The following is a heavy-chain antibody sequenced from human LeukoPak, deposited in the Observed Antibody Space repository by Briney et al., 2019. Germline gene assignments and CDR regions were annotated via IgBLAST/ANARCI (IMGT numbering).Heavy chain of an antibody. CDR3: ERDGTEVTNDQFDY. CDR2: ISSSSSYI. V-gene: IGHV3-21*01. Sequence: PGVSLRLACPASGFTFSSYSMDWVRHAPGKGLEWVSSISSSSSYIYYADSAKGRFTIPRDNPKNTLYLQMNSLSAEDTAVSYCERDGTEVTNDQFDYWGQGTLVTVSS. D-gene: IGHD4-17*01. CDR1: GFTFSSYS. J-gene: IGHJ4*02.